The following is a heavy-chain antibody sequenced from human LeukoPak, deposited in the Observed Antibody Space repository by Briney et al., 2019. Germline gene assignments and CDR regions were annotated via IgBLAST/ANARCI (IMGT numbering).Heavy chain of an antibody. D-gene: IGHD2/OR15-2a*01. J-gene: IGHJ4*02. CDR1: GVSIRNYY. Sequence: SETLSLTCTVSGVSIRNYYWNWIRQPAGKGLEYIGRIHSSGSANYNPSLKSRVTMSVDTSKNQFSLRLSSVTAADTAVYYCATYFYGTYYFDSWGQGTLVTVSS. CDR3: ATYFYGTYYFDS. CDR2: IHSSGSA. V-gene: IGHV4-4*07.